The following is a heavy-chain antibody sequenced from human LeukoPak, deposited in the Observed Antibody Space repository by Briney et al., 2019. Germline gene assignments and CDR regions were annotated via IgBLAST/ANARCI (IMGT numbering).Heavy chain of an antibody. CDR2: ISGDGGST. V-gene: IGHV3-43*02. D-gene: IGHD5-24*01. CDR1: GFHFDDYA. J-gene: IGHJ4*02. CDR3: AKGRWLRQFDY. Sequence: GGSLRLSCAASGFHFDDYAMYWVRQAPGKGLEWVSLISGDGGSTYYADSVKGRFTISRDNSKDSLYLQMNSLRTEDTALYYCAKGRWLRQFDYWGQGTLVTVSS.